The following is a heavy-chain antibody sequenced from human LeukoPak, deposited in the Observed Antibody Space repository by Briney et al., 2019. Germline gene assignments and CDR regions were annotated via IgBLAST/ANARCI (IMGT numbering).Heavy chain of an antibody. V-gene: IGHV3-23*01. CDR2: IFNNGGST. D-gene: IGHD5-24*01. CDR3: AKDLVEMATRGFFDY. J-gene: IGHJ4*02. CDR1: GFPFITYA. Sequence: PGGSLRLSRAASGFPFITYAMTWVRQAPGKGREWGSAIFNNGGSTYYADSVKGRFTISRDNSKSTLYLQMNSLRAEDTAVYYCAKDLVEMATRGFFDYWGQGTLVTVSS.